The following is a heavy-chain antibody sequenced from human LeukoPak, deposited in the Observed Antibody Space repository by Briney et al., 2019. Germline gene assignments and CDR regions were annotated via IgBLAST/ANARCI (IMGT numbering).Heavy chain of an antibody. D-gene: IGHD2-8*01. CDR3: ARDHSTPNAGYMDV. Sequence: SQTLSLTCTVSGGSITSSNYYWSWIRQPAGKGLEWIGRVYTSGSTNYNPSFKSRVTISADTSNNQFSLKLNSVTAADTAVYYCARDHSTPNAGYMDVWGKGTTVTVSS. CDR1: GGSITSSNYY. CDR2: VYTSGST. J-gene: IGHJ6*03. V-gene: IGHV4-61*02.